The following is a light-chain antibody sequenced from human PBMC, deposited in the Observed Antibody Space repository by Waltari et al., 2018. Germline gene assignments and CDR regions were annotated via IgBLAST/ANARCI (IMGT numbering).Light chain of an antibody. CDR1: PSISRN. J-gene: IGKJ1*01. CDR3: QQYNNWPLL. V-gene: IGKV3-15*01. CDR2: GAS. Sequence: EIVMTQSPATLSVSPGERAPLACRASPSISRNLAWYQQKPGQAPRLLFYGASIRATGIPARFSGSGSGTEFTLTINSMQSEDFAVYYCQQYNNWPLLFGQGTKVEIK.